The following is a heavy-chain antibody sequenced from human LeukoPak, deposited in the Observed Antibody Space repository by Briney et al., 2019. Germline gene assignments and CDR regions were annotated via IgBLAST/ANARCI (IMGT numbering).Heavy chain of an antibody. CDR1: GYTFTSYG. J-gene: IGHJ3*02. Sequence: ASVKASCTASGYTFTSYGISWVRQAPGQGLEWMGWISAYNGNTTYAQKLQGRVTMTTDTSTNTAYMELRSLRSDDTAVYYCARGQGSYWDDAFDIWGQGTMVTVSS. V-gene: IGHV1-18*01. CDR2: ISAYNGNT. CDR3: ARGQGSYWDDAFDI. D-gene: IGHD3-10*01.